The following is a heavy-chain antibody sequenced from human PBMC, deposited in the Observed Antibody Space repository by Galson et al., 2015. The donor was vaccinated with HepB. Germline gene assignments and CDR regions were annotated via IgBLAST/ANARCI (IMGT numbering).Heavy chain of an antibody. J-gene: IGHJ4*02. D-gene: IGHD6-19*01. CDR3: ARINRGSIAVAGTANLDY. Sequence: PALVKPTQTLTLTCTFSGFSLSTSGMCVSWIRQPPGKALEWLARIDWDDDKYYSTSLKTRLTISKDTSKNQVVLTMTNMDPVDTATYYCARINRGSIAVAGTANLDYWGQGTLVTVSS. V-gene: IGHV2-70*11. CDR1: GFSLSTSGMC. CDR2: IDWDDDK.